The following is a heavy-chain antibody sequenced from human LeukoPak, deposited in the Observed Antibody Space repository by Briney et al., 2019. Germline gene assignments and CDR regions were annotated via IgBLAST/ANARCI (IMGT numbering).Heavy chain of an antibody. J-gene: IGHJ4*02. CDR3: AKRSAESSGYFDY. D-gene: IGHD6-19*01. Sequence: PGGSLRLSCAVSGFTFMKYSMTWVRQAPGKGLEWVSAIAASGASTDYADSVRGRFTISRDNSKSTLYLQMSSLRAEDTAVYYCAKRSAESSGYFDYWGQGTLVTVAS. CDR1: GFTFMKYS. V-gene: IGHV3-23*01. CDR2: IAASGAST.